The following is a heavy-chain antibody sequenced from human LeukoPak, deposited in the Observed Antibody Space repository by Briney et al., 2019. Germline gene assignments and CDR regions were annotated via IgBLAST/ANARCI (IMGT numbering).Heavy chain of an antibody. CDR1: GFTFSSYG. CDR3: ANRNGY. Sequence: GGSLRLSCAASGFTFSSYGMHWVRQAPGKGLEWVAVISYDGSNKYYADSVKGRFTISRDNAKNSLYLQMNSLRAEDTALYYCANRNGYWGQGTLVTVSS. V-gene: IGHV3-30*18. J-gene: IGHJ4*02. CDR2: ISYDGSNK.